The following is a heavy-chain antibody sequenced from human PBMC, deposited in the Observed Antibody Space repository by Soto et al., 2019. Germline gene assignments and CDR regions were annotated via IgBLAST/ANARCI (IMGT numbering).Heavy chain of an antibody. CDR2: ISCDGSDK. CDR1: GFPCTSSG. V-gene: IGHV3-30*03. CDR3: VVGQYYFDY. J-gene: IGHJ4*02. Sequence: QVQLGESGGGVVQPGRSLRLSCAGSGFPCTSSGMPWVSEGPDKGRAWVAVISCDGSDKYYADSVKGRFTITRDNSQNMLYLQMNGLRPEDTALYYCVVGQYYFDYRGQGTLVIVSS. D-gene: IGHD1-26*01.